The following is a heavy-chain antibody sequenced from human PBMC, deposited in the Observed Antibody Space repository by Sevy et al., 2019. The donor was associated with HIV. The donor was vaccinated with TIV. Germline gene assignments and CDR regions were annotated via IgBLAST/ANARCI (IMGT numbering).Heavy chain of an antibody. D-gene: IGHD3-22*01. Sequence: GGSLRLSCAASGFSVSNSYMSWVRQAPGKGLQWVSVIYRGDSTYYTDSVKGRFTISRDNSKNTLYLQMNSLRAEDTAVYYCARLSVYYYDSSGYYTTGHAFDIWVQGTMVTVSS. V-gene: IGHV3-53*01. CDR2: IYRGDST. CDR1: GFSVSNSY. CDR3: ARLSVYYYDSSGYYTTGHAFDI. J-gene: IGHJ3*02.